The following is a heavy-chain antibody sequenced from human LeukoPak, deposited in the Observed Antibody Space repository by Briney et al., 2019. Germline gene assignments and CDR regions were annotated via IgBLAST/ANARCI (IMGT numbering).Heavy chain of an antibody. CDR1: GFTFSSYS. CDR3: ARDIGYVNYYYYYGMDV. D-gene: IGHD5-12*01. J-gene: IGHJ6*02. V-gene: IGHV3-48*01. CDR2: ISSSSSTI. Sequence: GGSLRLSCAASGFTFSSYSMNWVRQAPGKGLEWVSYISSSSSTICYADSVKGRFTISRDNAKNSLYLQMNSLRAEDTAVYYCARDIGYVNYYYYYGMDVWGQGTTVTVSS.